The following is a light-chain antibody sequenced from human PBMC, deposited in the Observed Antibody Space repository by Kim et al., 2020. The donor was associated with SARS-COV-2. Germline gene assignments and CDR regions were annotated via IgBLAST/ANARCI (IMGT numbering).Light chain of an antibody. J-gene: IGKJ2*01. Sequence: DVQMTQSPSTLSASVGDRVTITCRASEIIDDWLAWYQQKPGMAPNLLIYKASSLESGVPSRFSGSGSGTEFTLSISSLQPDDFATYYCKHYCHYPYTFGQGTKLEI. CDR1: EIIDDW. CDR3: KHYCHYPYT. V-gene: IGKV1-5*03. CDR2: KAS.